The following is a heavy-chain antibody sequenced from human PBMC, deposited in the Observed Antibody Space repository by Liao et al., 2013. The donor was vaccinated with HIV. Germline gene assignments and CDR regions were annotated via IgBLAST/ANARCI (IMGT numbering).Heavy chain of an antibody. J-gene: IGHJ4*02. CDR3: ARGQKIRSWYGVAYFDY. CDR1: GASISSSTYF. CDR2: IFRSGST. D-gene: IGHD6-13*01. Sequence: QLQLQESGPGLVKPSETLSLTCSVSGASISSSTYFWGWFRQPPGKGLEWIGNIFRSGSTYYNPSLKSRVTISVDTSKNRFFLNLTSVTAADTALYYCARGQKIRSWYGVAYFDYWGQGTLVTVSS. V-gene: IGHV4-39*07.